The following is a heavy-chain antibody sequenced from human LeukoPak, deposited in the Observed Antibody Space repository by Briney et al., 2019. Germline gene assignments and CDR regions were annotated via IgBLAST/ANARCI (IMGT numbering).Heavy chain of an antibody. CDR3: ARQRRQLDY. Sequence: RTSETLSLTCTVSGGSISSSSYYWGWIRQPPGKGLEWIGYIYYSGSTNYNPSLKSRVTISVDTSKNQFSLKLSSVTAADTAVYYCARQRRQLDYWGQGTLVTVSS. J-gene: IGHJ4*02. CDR1: GGSISSSSYY. CDR2: IYYSGST. D-gene: IGHD5-18*01. V-gene: IGHV4-61*05.